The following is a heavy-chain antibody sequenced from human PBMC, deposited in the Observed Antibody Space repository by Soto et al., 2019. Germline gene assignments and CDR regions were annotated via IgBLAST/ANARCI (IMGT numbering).Heavy chain of an antibody. V-gene: IGHV3-30-3*01. CDR2: ISYDGSNK. J-gene: IGHJ6*02. CDR3: ARDPSGYCSGGSCSDDWVYYGMDV. Sequence: GGSLRLSCAASGFTFSSYAMHWVRQAPGKGLEWVAVISYDGSNKYYADYVKGRFTISRDNSKNKLYLQMNSLRAEDTDSYYCARDPSGYCSGGSCSDDWVYYGMDVWGQGTTVTVS. CDR1: GFTFSSYA. D-gene: IGHD2-15*01.